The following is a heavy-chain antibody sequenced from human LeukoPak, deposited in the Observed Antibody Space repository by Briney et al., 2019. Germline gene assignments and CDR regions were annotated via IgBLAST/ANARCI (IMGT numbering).Heavy chain of an antibody. D-gene: IGHD1-14*01. CDR3: VRDFFRSGTEDF. J-gene: IGHJ4*02. CDR1: GYTFSNYG. CDR2: ISVYKGTT. Sequence: ASVKVSCKASGYTFSNYGVSWVRQPPGQGLEWVGWISVYKGTTKFAQKFQGRVTLTTDTSTSTAYMELRSLTTDDTAVYYCVRDFFRSGTEDFWGQGTLVTVSS. V-gene: IGHV1-18*01.